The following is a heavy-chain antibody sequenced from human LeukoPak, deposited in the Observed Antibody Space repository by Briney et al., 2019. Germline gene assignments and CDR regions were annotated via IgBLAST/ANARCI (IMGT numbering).Heavy chain of an antibody. V-gene: IGHV4-34*01. D-gene: IGHD6-19*01. CDR1: GGSFSGYY. Sequence: PSETLSLTCAVYGGSFSGYYWSWIRQPPGKGLEWIGEINHSGSTNCNPSLKSRVTISVDTSKNQFSLKLSSVTAADTAVYYCARVLSSGWYRFWFDPWGQGTLVTVSS. CDR3: ARVLSSGWYRFWFDP. J-gene: IGHJ5*02. CDR2: INHSGST.